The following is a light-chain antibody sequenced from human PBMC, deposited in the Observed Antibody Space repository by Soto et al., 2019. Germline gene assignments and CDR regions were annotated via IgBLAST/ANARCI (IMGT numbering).Light chain of an antibody. CDR1: QGISNY. CDR3: QKYNSPLWT. Sequence: DIQMTQSPSSLSASVGDRVTITCRASQGISNYLTWYQQRPGKVPKLLIYAASTLQSGVPSRFSGSGSGTDFTLTIRSLQPEDGGNYYSQKYNSPLWTFGQGTKVEIK. CDR2: AAS. V-gene: IGKV1-27*01. J-gene: IGKJ1*01.